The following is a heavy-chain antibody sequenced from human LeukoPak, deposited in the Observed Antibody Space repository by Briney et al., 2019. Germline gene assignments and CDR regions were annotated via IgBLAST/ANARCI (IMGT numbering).Heavy chain of an antibody. Sequence: GGSLRLSCAASGFTVSSNYMSWVRQAPGKGLEWVSVIYSGGSTYYADSVKGRFTISRDNSKNTLYLQMNSLRAEDTAVYYCAKTLWFGESTSWGQGTLVTVSS. CDR2: IYSGGST. V-gene: IGHV3-53*01. CDR1: GFTVSSNY. CDR3: AKTLWFGESTS. J-gene: IGHJ5*02. D-gene: IGHD3-10*01.